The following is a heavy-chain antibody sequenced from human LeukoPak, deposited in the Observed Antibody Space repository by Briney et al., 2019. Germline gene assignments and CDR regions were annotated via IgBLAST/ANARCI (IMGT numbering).Heavy chain of an antibody. J-gene: IGHJ5*02. CDR2: IFYSGTT. CDR3: ARHDYGGNSAWFDP. Sequence: PSETLSLTCTVSGGPIRSYFWSWIRQPPGKGLEWIGYIFYSGTTYYNPSLKSRVSISVDTSKNQFSLKLTSVTAADTAVYYCARHDYGGNSAWFDPWGQGTLVTVSS. D-gene: IGHD4-23*01. CDR1: GGPIRSYF. V-gene: IGHV4-59*08.